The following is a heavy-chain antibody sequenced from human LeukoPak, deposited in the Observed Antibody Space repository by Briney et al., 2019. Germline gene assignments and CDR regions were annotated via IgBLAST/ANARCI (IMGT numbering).Heavy chain of an antibody. CDR1: GYSISSGYY. Sequence: SETLSLTCSVYGYSISSGYYWGCIRQPPGKGLEWIGTIHHSGSTYYNPSLKSRATIAVDTSKNQFSLKLSSATAADTAVYYCARRPDTYQDYWGQGTLVTVSS. CDR3: ARRPDTYQDY. V-gene: IGHV4-38-2*02. D-gene: IGHD1-14*01. J-gene: IGHJ4*02. CDR2: IHHSGST.